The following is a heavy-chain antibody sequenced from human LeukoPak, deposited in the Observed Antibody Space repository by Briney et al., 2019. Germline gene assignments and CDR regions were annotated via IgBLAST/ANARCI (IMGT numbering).Heavy chain of an antibody. J-gene: IGHJ4*02. D-gene: IGHD6-19*01. CDR1: GITFSNAW. CDR3: TTYSSGSCPF. CDR2: IYRSSNAETT. V-gene: IGHV3-15*01. Sequence: GGSLRLSCAASGITFSNAWMTWVRPAPGKGLEWVGRIYRSSNAETTDYGAPVKGRFTMSREDSKNTLYLQMNSLKTEDTAVYYCTTYSSGSCPFWGQGTLVTVSS.